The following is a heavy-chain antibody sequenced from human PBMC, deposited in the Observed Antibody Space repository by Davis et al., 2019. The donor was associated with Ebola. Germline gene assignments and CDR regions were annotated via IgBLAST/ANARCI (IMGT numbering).Heavy chain of an antibody. CDR2: VGAGGDYT. CDR1: GFTSHSFV. D-gene: IGHD3-3*01. CDR3: AKGLEWTLSYSYWYGMDV. Sequence: PGGSLRLSCEASGFTSHSFVMDWVRQAPGKGLEWVSSVGAGGDYTYYADSVTGRFTISRDNAKNTLYLQMTSLRAEDTAVYYCAKGLEWTLSYSYWYGMDVWGQGTTVTVSS. J-gene: IGHJ6*02. V-gene: IGHV3-23*01.